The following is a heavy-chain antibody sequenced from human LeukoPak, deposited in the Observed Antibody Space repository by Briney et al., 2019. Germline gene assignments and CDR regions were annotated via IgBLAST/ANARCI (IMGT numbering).Heavy chain of an antibody. J-gene: IGHJ3*02. CDR2: MNPNSGNT. Sequence: ASVKVSCKASGYTFTSYDINWVRQATGQGLEWMGWMNPNSGNTGYAQKFQGRVTITRNTSISTAYMELSSLRSEDTAVYYCARGPYYYDSSGFLAAFDIWGQGTMVTVSS. CDR1: GYTFTSYD. D-gene: IGHD3-22*01. CDR3: ARGPYYYDSSGFLAAFDI. V-gene: IGHV1-8*03.